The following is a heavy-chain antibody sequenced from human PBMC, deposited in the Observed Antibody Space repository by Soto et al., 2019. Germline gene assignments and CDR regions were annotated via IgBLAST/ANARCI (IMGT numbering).Heavy chain of an antibody. Sequence: GGSLRLSCAASGFTFSSYSMNWVRQAPGKGLEWVSSISSSSSYIYYADSVKGRFTISRDNAKNSLYLQMNSLRAEDTAVYYCARGPPLTVYDINWFGRWGQGSMVTVSS. CDR2: ISSSSSYI. CDR1: GFTFSSYS. CDR3: ARGPPLTVYDINWFGR. V-gene: IGHV3-21*01. J-gene: IGHJ5*02. D-gene: IGHD2-8*01.